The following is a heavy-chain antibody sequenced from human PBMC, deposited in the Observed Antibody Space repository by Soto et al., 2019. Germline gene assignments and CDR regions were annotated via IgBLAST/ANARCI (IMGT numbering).Heavy chain of an antibody. CDR3: ARAPNILTVKYYFDY. J-gene: IGHJ4*02. CDR1: GGTFSSYS. D-gene: IGHD3-9*01. Sequence: QVQLVQSGSEVKQPGSSVKVSCKASGGTFSSYSINCVRQAPGQGLEWMVGIIPIFGTANNAQKFQGRVTITADESATTVYMELSSLRSEDTAVYYCARAPNILTVKYYFDYWGQGTLVTVSS. V-gene: IGHV1-69*01. CDR2: IIPIFGTA.